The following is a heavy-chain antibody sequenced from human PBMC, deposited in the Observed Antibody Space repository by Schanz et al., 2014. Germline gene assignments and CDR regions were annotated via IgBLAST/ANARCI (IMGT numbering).Heavy chain of an antibody. CDR2: ISVYTGNT. V-gene: IGHV1-18*01. Sequence: QIQLVQSGPEVKKPGASVRVSCKASGYTFTTYAMSWVRQAPGQGLEWVGWISVYTGNTKYGQKVQGRVTMTADTSTNTAYMELRSLRSDDTAVYYCAKAEYDILTDSYSRRDPWGQGTLVTVSS. CDR3: AKAEYDILTDSYSRRDP. J-gene: IGHJ5*02. CDR1: GYTFTTYA. D-gene: IGHD3-9*01.